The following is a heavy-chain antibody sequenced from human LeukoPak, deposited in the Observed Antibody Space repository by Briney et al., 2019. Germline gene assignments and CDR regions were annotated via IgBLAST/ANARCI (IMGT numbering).Heavy chain of an antibody. CDR1: GGSFSDYY. J-gene: IGHJ6*03. CDR3: ARGPYVWGSYRPSKDYYYMDV. D-gene: IGHD3-16*02. Sequence: SETLSLTCTVFGGSFSDYYWSWLRQPPGKGLQWIGETSHSGTTSYNPSLKNRVTISVDTSKNQFSLKLSSVTAANTAVYYCARGPYVWGSYRPSKDYYYMDVWGKGTTVTVSS. V-gene: IGHV4-34*01. CDR2: TSHSGTT.